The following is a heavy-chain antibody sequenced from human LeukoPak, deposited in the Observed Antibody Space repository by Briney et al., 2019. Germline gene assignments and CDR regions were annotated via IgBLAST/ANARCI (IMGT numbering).Heavy chain of an antibody. CDR2: ISGSGGST. CDR3: AKRLYYDSSGYYDY. Sequence: GGSLRLSCAASGFTFSSYAMSWVRQAPGKGLEWVSAISGSGGSTYYADSVKGRFTISRDNSKNALYLQMNSLRAEDTAVYYCAKRLYYDSSGYYDYWGQGTLVTVSS. CDR1: GFTFSSYA. D-gene: IGHD3-22*01. V-gene: IGHV3-23*01. J-gene: IGHJ4*02.